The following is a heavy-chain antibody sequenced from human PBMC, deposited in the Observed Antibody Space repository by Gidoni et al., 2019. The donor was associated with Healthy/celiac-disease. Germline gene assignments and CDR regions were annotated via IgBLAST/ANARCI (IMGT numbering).Heavy chain of an antibody. D-gene: IGHD3-3*01. CDR3: ARGAFWSGYYSVRYYYYGMDV. J-gene: IGHJ6*02. CDR2: INHRGST. CDR1: GGSFSGYY. Sequence: QVQLQQWGAGLLKPSETLSLTCAVYGGSFSGYYWSWSRQPPGKGLEWIGAINHRGSTNYNPSLKSRVTISVDTSKNQCSLKLSYVTAAETAVYYCARGAFWSGYYSVRYYYYGMDVWGQGTTVTVSS. V-gene: IGHV4-34*01.